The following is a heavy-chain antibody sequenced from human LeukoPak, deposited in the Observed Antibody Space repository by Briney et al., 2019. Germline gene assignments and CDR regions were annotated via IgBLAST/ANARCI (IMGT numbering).Heavy chain of an antibody. Sequence: PSETLSLTCTVSGGSISSYYWSWIRQPPGKGLEWIGYIYYSGSTNYNPSLKSRVTISVDTSKNQFSLKLSSVTAADTAVYYCARDRGMYSSSWYDFSYWGQGTLVTVSS. CDR3: ARDRGMYSSSWYDFSY. CDR1: GGSISSYY. J-gene: IGHJ4*02. V-gene: IGHV4-59*01. CDR2: IYYSGST. D-gene: IGHD6-13*01.